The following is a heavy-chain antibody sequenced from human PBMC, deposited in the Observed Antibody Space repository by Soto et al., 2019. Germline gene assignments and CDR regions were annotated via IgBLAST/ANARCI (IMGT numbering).Heavy chain of an antibody. J-gene: IGHJ4*02. CDR3: AKAGPLTYLRFLEWEDN. CDR2: ISGSGGST. CDR1: GFTFSSYA. V-gene: IGHV3-23*01. Sequence: PGGSLRLSCAASGFTFSSYAMSWVRQAPGKGLEWVSAISGSGGSTYYADSVKGRFTISRDNSKNTLYLQMNSLRAEDTAVYYCAKAGPLTYLRFLEWEDNWGQGTLVTVSS. D-gene: IGHD3-3*01.